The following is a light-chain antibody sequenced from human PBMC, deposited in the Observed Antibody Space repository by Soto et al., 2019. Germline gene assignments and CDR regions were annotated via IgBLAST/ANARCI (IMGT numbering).Light chain of an antibody. V-gene: IGKV3-15*01. Sequence: VEMTQSPATLSVSPGERTSLSCRASQSVGSNLGWYQQKPGQAPRLLIYRASTRATGIPARFSGSGSGTEFTLTISSLQSEDIAVYYCQQYAKWPLTFGGGTKVDIK. J-gene: IGKJ4*01. CDR1: QSVGSN. CDR2: RAS. CDR3: QQYAKWPLT.